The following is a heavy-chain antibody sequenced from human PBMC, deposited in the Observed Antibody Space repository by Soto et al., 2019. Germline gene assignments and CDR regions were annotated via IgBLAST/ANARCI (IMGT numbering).Heavy chain of an antibody. CDR3: ARLLTEYSSTGNV. J-gene: IGHJ6*02. D-gene: IGHD6-6*01. CDR2: IIPIFGTA. CDR1: GGTFSSYA. V-gene: IGHV1-69*13. Sequence: SVKVSCKASGGTFSSYAISWVRQAPGQGLEWMGGIIPIFGTANYAQKFQGRVTITADESTSTAYMELSSLRSEDTAVYYCARLLTEYSSTGNVCGQGTTVTVYS.